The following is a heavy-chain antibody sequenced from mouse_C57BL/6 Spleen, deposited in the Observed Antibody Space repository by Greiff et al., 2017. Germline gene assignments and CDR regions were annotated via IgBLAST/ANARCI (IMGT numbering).Heavy chain of an antibody. Sequence: VKLMESGPELVKPGASVKISCKASGYAFSSSWMNWVKQRPGKGLEWIGRIYPGDGDTNYNGKFKGKATLTADKSSSTAYMQLSSLTSEDSAVYFCARGFITTVKGAMDDWGQGTSVTVAS. CDR3: ARGFITTVKGAMDD. CDR1: GYAFSSSW. D-gene: IGHD1-1*01. V-gene: IGHV1-82*01. J-gene: IGHJ4*01. CDR2: IYPGDGDT.